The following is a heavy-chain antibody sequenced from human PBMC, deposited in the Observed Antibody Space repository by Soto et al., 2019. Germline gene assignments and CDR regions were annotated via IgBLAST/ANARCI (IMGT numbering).Heavy chain of an antibody. CDR3: PSSRDIYGAFRGQFDF. J-gene: IGHJ4*02. CDR1: GDRVARNSTV. CDR2: TYYRSKWYN. V-gene: IGHV6-1*01. D-gene: IGHD5-12*01. Sequence: SQTLSLTCAITGDRVARNSTVWNWIRQSPSRGLEWLGRTYYRSKWYNDYAVSVKSRITINPDTSKNQISLQLNSVTPEEAAVYYCPSSRDIYGAFRGQFDFWGLGMLVNVSS.